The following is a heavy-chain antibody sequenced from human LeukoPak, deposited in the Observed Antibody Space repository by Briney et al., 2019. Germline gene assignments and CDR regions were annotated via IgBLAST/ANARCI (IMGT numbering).Heavy chain of an antibody. CDR2: ISSSGSTI. V-gene: IGHV3-11*01. CDR3: AREDEIVGATRDAFDI. CDR1: GFTFSDYY. D-gene: IGHD1-26*01. Sequence: PGGSLRLSCAASGFTFSDYYMSWIRQAPGKGLEWVSYISSSGSTIYYADSVKGRFTISRDNAKNSLYLQMNSLRAEDTAVYYCAREDEIVGATRDAFDIWGQGTMVTVSS. J-gene: IGHJ3*02.